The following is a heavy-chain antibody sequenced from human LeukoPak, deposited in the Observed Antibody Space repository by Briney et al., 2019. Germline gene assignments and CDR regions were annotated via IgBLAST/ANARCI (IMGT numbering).Heavy chain of an antibody. Sequence: PSETLSLTCTVSGGSISSYYWSWIRQPPGKELEWIGYIYYRGSTNYNPSLKSRVTISVDTSKNQFSLKLSSVTAADTAVYYCARDQPGAYYDFWSGPGDYYYGMDVWGQGTTVTVSS. J-gene: IGHJ6*02. CDR3: ARDQPGAYYDFWSGPGDYYYGMDV. CDR2: IYYRGST. D-gene: IGHD3-3*01. CDR1: GGSISSYY. V-gene: IGHV4-59*01.